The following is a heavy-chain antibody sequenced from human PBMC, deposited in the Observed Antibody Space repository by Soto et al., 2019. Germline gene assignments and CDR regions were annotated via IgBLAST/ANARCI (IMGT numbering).Heavy chain of an antibody. CDR2: INPSDGRT. CDR1: GYTFTTYY. V-gene: IGHV1-46*01. J-gene: IGHJ1*01. CDR3: VRDGFGYGDSGD. D-gene: IGHD4-17*01. Sequence: QVFLVQSGAEVKKPGASVKVSCKTSGYTFTTYYMHWVRQAPGQGLEWMGVINPSDGRTDSSHKFQGRVTLTRDTSTGTVYLELSSLRAEDSAMYYCVRDGFGYGDSGDWGQGTLVTVSS.